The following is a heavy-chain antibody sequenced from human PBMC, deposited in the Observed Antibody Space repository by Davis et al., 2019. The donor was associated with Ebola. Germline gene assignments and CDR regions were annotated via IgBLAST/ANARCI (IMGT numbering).Heavy chain of an antibody. J-gene: IGHJ6*03. D-gene: IGHD3-10*01. CDR1: GFTVSHSY. Sequence: PGGSLRLSCSVSGFTVSHSYMNCVRQAPGKVLEWLSVLYSDVTTYYADSVKGRFTISRDNSKSTLFLQMNSLRAEDTAVYFCASIYNYYYMDVWGKGTTVIVFS. CDR2: LYSDVTT. CDR3: ASIYNYYYMDV. V-gene: IGHV3-53*01.